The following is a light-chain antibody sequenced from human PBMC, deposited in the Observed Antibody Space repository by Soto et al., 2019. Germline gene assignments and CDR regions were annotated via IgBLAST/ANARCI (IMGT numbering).Light chain of an antibody. J-gene: IGLJ3*02. CDR2: EVS. Sequence: QSALTQPPSASGSPGQSVSISCTGSSSDLGNHNFVSWYQQYPGKAPKLMIFEVSKRPSGVPDRFSASKSGNTASLTVSGLQAEYEADYYCSSYAGGDTPVLFGGGTKLTVL. CDR1: SSDLGNHNF. V-gene: IGLV2-8*01. CDR3: SSYAGGDTPVL.